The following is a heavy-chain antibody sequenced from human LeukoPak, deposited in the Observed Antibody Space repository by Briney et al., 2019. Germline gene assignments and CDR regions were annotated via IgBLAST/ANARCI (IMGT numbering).Heavy chain of an antibody. Sequence: SETLSLTCTVSGGSISRRSYYWGWIRQPPGKGLEWIGSIYSSGCTYYNSSLKSRVTISIDTSKNQVSLKMSSVTAADTAVYYCAKSGGYGLIDYWGQGTLVTVSS. J-gene: IGHJ4*01. CDR2: IYSSGCT. D-gene: IGHD6-25*01. CDR1: GGSISRRSYY. V-gene: IGHV4-39*01. CDR3: AKSGGYGLIDY.